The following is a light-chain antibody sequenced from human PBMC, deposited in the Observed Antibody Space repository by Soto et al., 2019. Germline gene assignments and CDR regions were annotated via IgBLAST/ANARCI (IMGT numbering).Light chain of an antibody. CDR3: HQYDDWPPWT. V-gene: IGKV3-15*01. CDR2: GAS. J-gene: IGKJ1*01. Sequence: EILMTQSPATLSVSPGDSATLSCRASQSVSNNLAWYQQRPGQAPRLLIYGASTRATDIPARFSGSGSGTEFPLTISSLQYEDFGVYYCHQYDDWPPWTFGQGNKVEFK. CDR1: QSVSNN.